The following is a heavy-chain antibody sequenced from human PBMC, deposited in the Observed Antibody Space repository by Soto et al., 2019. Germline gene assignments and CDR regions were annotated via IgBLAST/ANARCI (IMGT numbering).Heavy chain of an antibody. CDR1: GFTFSSYG. J-gene: IGHJ4*02. CDR3: ASDLGYCSGGTCPRLGILDY. CDR2: IWYDGSNK. Sequence: QVQLVESGGGVVQPGRSLRLSCAASGFTFSSYGMHWVRQAPGKGLVWVAVIWYDGSNKYYADSVKGRFTISRDNSKNTVSLQMNSLRAEDTAINYCASDLGYCSGGTCPRLGILDYSGQGTLFTVSS. D-gene: IGHD2-15*01. V-gene: IGHV3-33*01.